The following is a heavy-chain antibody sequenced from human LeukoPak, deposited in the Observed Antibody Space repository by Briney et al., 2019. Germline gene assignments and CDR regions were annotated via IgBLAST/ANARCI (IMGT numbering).Heavy chain of an antibody. J-gene: IGHJ5*02. CDR2: ISSSSSYI. CDR1: GFTFSSYS. D-gene: IGHD1-1*01. Sequence: GGSLRLSCAASGFTFSSYSMNWVRQAPGKGLEWVSSISSSSSYIYYADSVKGRFTISRDNAKNSLYLQMNSLRAEGTAVYYCARDRKNGKNWFDPWGQGTLVTVSS. V-gene: IGHV3-21*01. CDR3: ARDRKNGKNWFDP.